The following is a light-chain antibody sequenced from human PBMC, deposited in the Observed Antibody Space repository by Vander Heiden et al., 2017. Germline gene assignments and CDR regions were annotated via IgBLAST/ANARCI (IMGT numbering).Light chain of an antibody. CDR3: QQSDSTPHT. Sequence: DLQMTQSPSSLSASVGDRVTITCRASQSISSYLNWYQQKPGKAPKLLIYAASSLQSGVPSRFSGSGSGTDFTLTISRLQPEDFATYYCQQSDSTPHTFGQGTKMEIK. CDR1: QSISSY. V-gene: IGKV1-39*01. CDR2: AAS. J-gene: IGKJ2*01.